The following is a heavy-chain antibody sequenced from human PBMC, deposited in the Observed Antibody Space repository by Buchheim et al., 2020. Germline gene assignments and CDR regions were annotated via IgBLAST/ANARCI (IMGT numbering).Heavy chain of an antibody. CDR3: ARDAAGIVGARYNWFDP. CDR1: GFTFSSYG. CDR2: ISYDGSNK. J-gene: IGHJ5*02. D-gene: IGHD1-26*01. Sequence: QVQLVESGGGVVQPGRSLRLSCAASGFTFSSYGMHWVRQAPGKGLEWVAVISYDGSNKYYADSVKGRFTISRDNSKNTLYLQMNSLRAEDTAVYYCARDAAGIVGARYNWFDPWGQGTL. V-gene: IGHV3-30*03.